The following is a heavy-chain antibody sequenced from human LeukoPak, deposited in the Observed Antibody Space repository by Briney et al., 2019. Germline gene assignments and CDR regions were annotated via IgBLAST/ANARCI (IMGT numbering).Heavy chain of an antibody. J-gene: IGHJ4*02. D-gene: IGHD6-19*01. V-gene: IGHV3-30-3*01. CDR3: ASFRGSSGWYY. CDR2: ISYDGSNK. CDR1: GFTFSSYA. Sequence: GGSLGLSCAASGFTFSSYAMHWVRQAPGKGLEWVAVISYDGSNKYYADSVKGRFTISRDNSKNTLYLQMNSLRAEDTAVYYCASFRGSSGWYYWGQGTLVTVSS.